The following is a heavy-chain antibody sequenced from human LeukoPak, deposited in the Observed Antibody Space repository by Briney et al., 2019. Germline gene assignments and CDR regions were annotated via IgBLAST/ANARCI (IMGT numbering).Heavy chain of an antibody. D-gene: IGHD5-18*01. CDR3: ARWQYWDTGGYFDD. CDR2: IYYSGNT. Sequence: SETLSLTCTVSGGSLSGGAYYWIWIRQHPGKGLEWIGYIYYSGNTYYNPSLQSRVTISVDTSKNQFSLKLNSVTAADTAVYYCARWQYWDTGGYFDDWGQGTLVSVSS. V-gene: IGHV4-31*03. CDR1: GGSLSGGAYY. J-gene: IGHJ4*02.